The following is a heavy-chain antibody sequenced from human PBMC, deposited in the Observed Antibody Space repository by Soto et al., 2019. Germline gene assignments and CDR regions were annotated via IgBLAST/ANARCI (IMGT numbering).Heavy chain of an antibody. D-gene: IGHD2-2*01. CDR3: AKGPVVRGNWYFDL. CDR2: ISGGGGDT. CDR1: GFTFSNYA. V-gene: IGHV3-23*01. J-gene: IGHJ2*01. Sequence: EVQLLESGGGLVQTGGSLRLSCAASGFTFSNYALTWVRQAPGKGLEWVSAISGGGGDTFYADSVKGRFTVSRDNYKDTLYLQMNSLRAEDTAVYYCAKGPVVRGNWYFDLWGRGTLVTVSS.